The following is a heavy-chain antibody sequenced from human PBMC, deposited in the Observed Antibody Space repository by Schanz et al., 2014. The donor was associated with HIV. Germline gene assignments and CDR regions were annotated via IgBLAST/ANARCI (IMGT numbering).Heavy chain of an antibody. J-gene: IGHJ4*02. Sequence: EVQLLESGGGLEQPGGSLRLSCAASGFNFNNYAMTWVRQAPGKGLEWVSSISESGGRTYYADSVNGRFTISRDNSKNTLQLQMTTLRIDDTAVYYCAKPEYDSRGNSQSHFDYWGQGTLVTVSS. CDR1: GFNFNNYA. V-gene: IGHV3-23*01. CDR3: AKPEYDSRGNSQSHFDY. D-gene: IGHD3-22*01. CDR2: ISESGGRT.